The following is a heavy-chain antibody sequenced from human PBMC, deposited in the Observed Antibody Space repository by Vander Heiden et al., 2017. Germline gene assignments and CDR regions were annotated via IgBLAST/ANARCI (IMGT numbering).Heavy chain of an antibody. D-gene: IGHD4-17*01. CDR1: GFSFSSYG. Sequence: QVQLVESGGGVVQPGRSLRLPCAVSGFSFSSYGFHWVRQAPGKGLEWVAIIWFDGSAEYYVDSVKGRFTISRDNSKNTVHLQMNSLRAEDTAVYYCARGPNGDYRYHYGMDVWGQGTTVAVSS. CDR2: IWFDGSAE. V-gene: IGHV3-33*01. J-gene: IGHJ6*02. CDR3: ARGPNGDYRYHYGMDV.